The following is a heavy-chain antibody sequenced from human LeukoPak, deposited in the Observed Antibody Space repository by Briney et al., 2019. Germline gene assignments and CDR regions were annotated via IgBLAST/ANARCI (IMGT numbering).Heavy chain of an antibody. CDR3: ARRLAVTGRYYFDY. CDR1: GDSISTYY. J-gene: IGHJ4*02. CDR2: VYYTGST. V-gene: IGHV4-59*08. Sequence: SETLSLTCSVSGDSISTYYWSWIRPPPGKGLEWIGYVYYTGSTNYNPSLRSRVTISVDTSKHQFSLKLTSVTAADTAVYYCARRLAVTGRYYFDYWGPGTLVTVSS. D-gene: IGHD6-19*01.